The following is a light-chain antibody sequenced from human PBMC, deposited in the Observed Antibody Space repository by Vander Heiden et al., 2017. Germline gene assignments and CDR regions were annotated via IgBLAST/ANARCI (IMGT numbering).Light chain of an antibody. CDR2: DAS. CDR3: QQGNNWPLT. CDR1: QSVGRY. J-gene: IGKJ4*01. V-gene: IGKV3-11*01. Sequence: EIVWTQSLGTLSLSPGERATLSCRASQSVGRYLAWYQHRHGQPPRLLIYDASKRATGIPARFSGSGSGTDFTLTISSLEPEDFAVYYCQQGNNWPLTFGGGTKVEIK.